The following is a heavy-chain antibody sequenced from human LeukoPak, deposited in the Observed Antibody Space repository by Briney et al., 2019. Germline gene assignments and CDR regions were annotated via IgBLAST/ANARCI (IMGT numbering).Heavy chain of an antibody. CDR2: ISYDGSNK. CDR1: GFTFSSYA. CDR3: ARDEDIVVVPAAITLHDAFDI. J-gene: IGHJ3*02. V-gene: IGHV3-30-3*01. Sequence: GGSLRLSCAASGFTFSSYAMHWVRQAPGKGLEWVAVISYDGSNKYYADSVKGRFTISRDNSKNTLYLQMNSLRAEDTAVYYCARDEDIVVVPAAITLHDAFDIWGQGTVVTVSS. D-gene: IGHD2-2*02.